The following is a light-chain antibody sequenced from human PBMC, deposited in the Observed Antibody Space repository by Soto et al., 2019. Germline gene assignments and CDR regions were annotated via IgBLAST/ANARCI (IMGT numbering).Light chain of an antibody. Sequence: EFLMTQSPSTELLAPGGSGTTTCGASQSVSSNLVWYQQKPGQAPRLLIYDVSNRATGVPARFSGSGSGTAFTLTISSLEPEDFAVYYCQQRSKWPPSTFGQGTRLEIK. J-gene: IGKJ5*01. CDR2: DVS. CDR1: QSVSSN. V-gene: IGKV3-11*01. CDR3: QQRSKWPPST.